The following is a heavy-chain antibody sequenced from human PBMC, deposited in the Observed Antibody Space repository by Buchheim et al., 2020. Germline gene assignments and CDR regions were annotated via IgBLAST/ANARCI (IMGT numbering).Heavy chain of an antibody. J-gene: IGHJ4*02. CDR2: ISYDGSNK. V-gene: IGHV3-30-3*01. Sequence: QVQLVESGGGVVQPGRSLRLSCAASGFTFSSYAMHWVRQAPGKGLEWVAVISYDGSNKYYADSVKGRFTIPRDNSKNTLYLQMNSLRAEDTAVYYCARGLDIVVVVAATPKGFDYWGQGTL. CDR3: ARGLDIVVVVAATPKGFDY. D-gene: IGHD2-15*01. CDR1: GFTFSSYA.